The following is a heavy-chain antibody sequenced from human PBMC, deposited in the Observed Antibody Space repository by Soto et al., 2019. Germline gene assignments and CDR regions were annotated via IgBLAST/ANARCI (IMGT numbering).Heavy chain of an antibody. V-gene: IGHV2-26*01. CDR2: ILSNDGK. CDR3: ARMLAVNYYYYYMDV. CDR1: GFSLNNARVG. J-gene: IGHJ6*03. D-gene: IGHD3-10*01. Sequence: QVTLKGSGPVLVRPTETLTLTCAVSGFSLNNARVGVSWIRQPPGKALEWLAHILSNDGKSYSTSLKTRLSISKDTSKSQVVLTMTNMDPVDTATYYCARMLAVNYYYYYMDVWGKGTTVTVSS.